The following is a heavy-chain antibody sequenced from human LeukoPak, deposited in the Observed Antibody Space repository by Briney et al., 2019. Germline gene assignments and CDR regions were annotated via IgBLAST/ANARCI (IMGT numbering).Heavy chain of an antibody. CDR1: GGSISSSTFY. V-gene: IGHV4-39*01. Sequence: PSETLSLTCTVSGGSISSSTFYWGWIRQPPGKGLEWIGSIYYSGSTYYNPSLKSRVTISVDTSKNQFSLKLSSVTAADTAVYYCASTNYGADGGPFDYWGQGTLVTVSS. CDR2: IYYSGST. CDR3: ASTNYGADGGPFDY. J-gene: IGHJ4*02. D-gene: IGHD4-17*01.